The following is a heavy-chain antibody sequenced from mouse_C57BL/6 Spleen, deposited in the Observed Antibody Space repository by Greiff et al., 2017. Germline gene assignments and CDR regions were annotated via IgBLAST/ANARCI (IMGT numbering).Heavy chain of an antibody. V-gene: IGHV5-16*01. CDR2: INYDGSST. D-gene: IGHD1-1*01. Sequence: EVTLVESEGGLVQPGSSMKLSCTASGFTFSDYYMAWVRQVPEKGLEWVANINYDGSSTYYLDSLKSRFIISRDNAKNILYLQMSSLKSEDTATYYCAREGETTVGYFDYWGQGTTLTVSS. CDR3: AREGETTVGYFDY. CDR1: GFTFSDYY. J-gene: IGHJ2*01.